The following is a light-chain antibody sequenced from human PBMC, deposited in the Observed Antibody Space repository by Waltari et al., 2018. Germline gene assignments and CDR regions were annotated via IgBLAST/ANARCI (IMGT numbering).Light chain of an antibody. V-gene: IGKV4-1*01. J-gene: IGKJ1*01. CDR1: QSVSDHVNNKNY. CDR2: WAS. CDR3: QQYYNTPPT. Sequence: DIVMTQSPDSLTVSPGERATINCRSSQSVSDHVNNKNYLAWYRQKPGQPPKLLISWASTREFGVPDRFSGSGSGTEYTLTISSLQPEDVAVYYCQQYYNTPPTFGQGTKVEIK.